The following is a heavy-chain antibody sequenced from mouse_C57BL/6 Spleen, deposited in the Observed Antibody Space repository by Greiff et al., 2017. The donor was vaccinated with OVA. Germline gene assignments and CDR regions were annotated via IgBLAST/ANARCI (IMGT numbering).Heavy chain of an antibody. D-gene: IGHD3-2*02. CDR2: ISGGGGNT. V-gene: IGHV5-9*01. CDR1: GFTFSSYT. Sequence: EVKVEESGGGLVKPGGSLKLSCAASGFTFSSYTMSWVRQTPEKRLEWVATISGGGGNTYYPDSVKGRFTISRDNAKNTLYLQMSSLRSEDTALYYCARHAAAQATWAYWGQGTLVTVSA. CDR3: ARHAAAQATWAY. J-gene: IGHJ3*01.